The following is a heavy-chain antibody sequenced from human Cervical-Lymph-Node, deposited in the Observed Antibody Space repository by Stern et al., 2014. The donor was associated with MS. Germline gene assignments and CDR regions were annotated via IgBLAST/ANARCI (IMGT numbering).Heavy chain of an antibody. CDR3: ARGYFDVLTGHGGHGFDI. Sequence: QVQLQESGPGLVKPSQTLSLTCTVSGGSIASGNYYWSWIRQPAGEGLEWIGRIYSSGSTQYNPSLQSRVAISADTSKNHFFLRLSSGTAADTAVYYCARGYFDVLTGHGGHGFDIWGQGTMVTVSS. J-gene: IGHJ3*02. CDR1: GGSIASGNYY. CDR2: IYSSGST. D-gene: IGHD3-9*01. V-gene: IGHV4-61*02.